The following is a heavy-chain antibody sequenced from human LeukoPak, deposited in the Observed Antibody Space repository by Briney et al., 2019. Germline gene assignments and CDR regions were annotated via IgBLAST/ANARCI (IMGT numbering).Heavy chain of an antibody. J-gene: IGHJ4*02. V-gene: IGHV3-23*01. CDR1: GFTFNTYG. Sequence: GGSLRLSCAASGFTFNTYGMNWVRQAPGKGLEWVSAISGSGGSTYYAGSVKGRFTISRDNSKNTLYLQMNSLRAEDTAVYYCARGPSGYHNTGGQGTLVTVSS. CDR3: ARGPSGYHNT. D-gene: IGHD5-12*01. CDR2: ISGSGGST.